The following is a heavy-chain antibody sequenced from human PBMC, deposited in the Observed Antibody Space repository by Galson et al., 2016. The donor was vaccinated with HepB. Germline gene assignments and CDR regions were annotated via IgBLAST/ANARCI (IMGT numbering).Heavy chain of an antibody. CDR1: RSTNYW. V-gene: IGHV5-51*04. Sequence: RSTNYWIGWVRQMPGTGLEWLGLIYFGGFETRYSPSFQGRVIVSADRPINTAYLQWGSLEASDTAIYYCAGATHGNTWFDYWGQGTQVTVSS. D-gene: IGHD4/OR15-4a*01. J-gene: IGHJ4*02. CDR3: AGATHGNTWFDY. CDR2: IYFGGFET.